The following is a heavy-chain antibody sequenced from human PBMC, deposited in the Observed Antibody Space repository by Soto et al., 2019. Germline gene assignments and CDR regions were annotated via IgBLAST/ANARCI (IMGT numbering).Heavy chain of an antibody. D-gene: IGHD6-19*01. J-gene: IGHJ4*02. CDR2: ISSSSNTI. V-gene: IGHV3-48*01. CDR1: GFTFSTYS. Sequence: EVQLVESGGGLVQPGGSLRLSCAASGFTFSTYSMNWVRQAPGKGLEWVSYISSSSNTIYYADSVKGRFTISRDNAKNSLYLQRNSLRAEDTAVYYCARGSGWSWAYFDYWGQGTLVTVSS. CDR3: ARGSGWSWAYFDY.